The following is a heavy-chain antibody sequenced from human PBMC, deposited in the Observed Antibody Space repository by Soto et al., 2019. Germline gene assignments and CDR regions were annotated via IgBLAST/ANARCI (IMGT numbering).Heavy chain of an antibody. CDR3: ARHAYDSSGYYYEGWFDP. CDR1: GYSFTTYW. Sequence: RGESLKMSCDGSGYSFTTYWIGLVLQMPGKGLEWMGIIYPGDSDTKYSPSFQGQVTISADKSISTAYLQWSSLKASDTAMYYCARHAYDSSGYYYEGWFDPWGQGTLVTVSS. V-gene: IGHV5-51*01. J-gene: IGHJ5*02. D-gene: IGHD3-22*01. CDR2: IYPGDSDT.